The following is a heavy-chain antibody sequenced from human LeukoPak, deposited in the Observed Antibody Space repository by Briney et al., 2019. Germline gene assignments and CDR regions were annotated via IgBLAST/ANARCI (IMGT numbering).Heavy chain of an antibody. Sequence: GGSLRLSCAASGFTFSSYEMNWVRQAPGKGLEWVANIKQDGSEKYYVDSVKGRFTISRDNAKNSLYLQMNSLRAEDTAVYCCARDRRAPYYGFRSGYIDHYYMDVWGKGTTVTVSS. D-gene: IGHD3-3*01. J-gene: IGHJ6*03. V-gene: IGHV3-7*01. CDR3: ARDRRAPYYGFRSGYIDHYYMDV. CDR1: GFTFSSYE. CDR2: IKQDGSEK.